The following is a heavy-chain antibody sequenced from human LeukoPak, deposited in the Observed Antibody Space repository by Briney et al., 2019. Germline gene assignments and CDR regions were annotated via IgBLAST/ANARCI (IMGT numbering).Heavy chain of an antibody. CDR2: IRSKANSYAT. CDR1: GFTFSGSA. D-gene: IGHD6-6*01. CDR3: TSSIAALRGNYYYMDV. Sequence: PGGSLRLSCAASGFTFSGSAMHWVRQASGKGLEWVGRIRSKANSYATAYAASVKGRFTISRDDSKNTAYLQMNSLKTEDTAVYYCTSSIAALRGNYYYMDVWGKGTTVTVSS. J-gene: IGHJ6*03. V-gene: IGHV3-73*01.